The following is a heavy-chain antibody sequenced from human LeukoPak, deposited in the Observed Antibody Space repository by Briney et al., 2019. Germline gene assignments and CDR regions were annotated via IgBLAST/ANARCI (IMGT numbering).Heavy chain of an antibody. Sequence: ASVKVSCKTSGYSFILYGISWVRQAPGQGLEWMGWISTFNGHTKYTQSLRDRLTLTTDTSTSTIYMELRSLRSDDTAVYYCAKGRVVYYDTTGYRPDDSFDIWGQGTMVTVSS. V-gene: IGHV1-18*01. CDR2: ISTFNGHT. J-gene: IGHJ3*02. CDR1: GYSFILYG. CDR3: AKGRVVYYDTTGYRPDDSFDI. D-gene: IGHD3-22*01.